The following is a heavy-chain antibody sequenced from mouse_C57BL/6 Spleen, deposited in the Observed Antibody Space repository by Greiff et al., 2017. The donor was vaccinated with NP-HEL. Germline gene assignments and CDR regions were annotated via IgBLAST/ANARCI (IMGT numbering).Heavy chain of an antibody. CDR3: ARRGDLGRDYFDY. Sequence: EVQLQQSGPVLVKPGASVKMSCKASGYTFTDYYMNWVKQSHGKSLEWIGVINPYNGGTSYNQKFKGKATLTVDKSSSTAYMELNSLTSEDSAVYYCARRGDLGRDYFDYWGQGTTLTVSS. V-gene: IGHV1-19*01. CDR2: INPYNGGT. D-gene: IGHD4-1*01. CDR1: GYTFTDYY. J-gene: IGHJ2*01.